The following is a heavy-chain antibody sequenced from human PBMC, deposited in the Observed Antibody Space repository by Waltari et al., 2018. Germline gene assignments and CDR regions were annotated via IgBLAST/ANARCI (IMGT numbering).Heavy chain of an antibody. V-gene: IGHV1-24*01. D-gene: IGHD2-2*01. CDR2: FDPEDGET. CDR3: ATVQYLDCSSTSCLSPFDY. CDR1: GYTLTELS. Sequence: QVQLVQSGAEVKKPGASVKVSCKVSGYTLTELSMHWVRQAPGNGLEWMGGFDPEDGETIYAQKFQGRVTMTEDTSTDTAYMELSSLRSEDTAVYYCATVQYLDCSSTSCLSPFDYWGQGTLVTVSS. J-gene: IGHJ4*02.